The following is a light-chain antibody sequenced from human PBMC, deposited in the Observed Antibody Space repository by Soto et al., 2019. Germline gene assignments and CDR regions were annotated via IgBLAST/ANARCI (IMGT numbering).Light chain of an antibody. CDR3: LQDYNSPWT. J-gene: IGKJ1*01. CDR1: QGIRND. Sequence: AIQMTQSPSSLSASVGDRVTITCRASQGIRNDLGWYQQKPGKAPKLLIYAASSLQSGVPSRCSGSGSGTDFTLPISSLQPEDFATYYCLQDYNSPWTFGQGTKVEIK. V-gene: IGKV1-6*01. CDR2: AAS.